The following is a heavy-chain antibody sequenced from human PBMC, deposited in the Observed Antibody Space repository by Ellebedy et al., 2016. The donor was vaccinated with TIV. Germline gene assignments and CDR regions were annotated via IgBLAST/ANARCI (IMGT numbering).Heavy chain of an antibody. CDR3: ATDANNGDYYGMDV. CDR2: IYYSGDT. CDR1: GCSISSGGYY. J-gene: IGHJ6*02. V-gene: IGHV4-31*03. Sequence: SETLSLXXTVSGCSISSGGYYWNWIRQHPGKGLEWIAYIYYSGDTYYNPSLKSRVTISVDTSKNQFSLNLSSVTAADTAVYFCATDANNGDYYGMDVWGQGTTVTVSS. D-gene: IGHD1/OR15-1a*01.